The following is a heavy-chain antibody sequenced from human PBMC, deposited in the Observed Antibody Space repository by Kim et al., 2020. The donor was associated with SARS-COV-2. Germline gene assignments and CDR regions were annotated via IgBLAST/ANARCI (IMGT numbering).Heavy chain of an antibody. D-gene: IGHD4-4*01. CDR2: INPSGVST. CDR1: GYTFTSYC. CDR3: AREGRRDAYNNDFDY. J-gene: IGHJ4*02. V-gene: IGHV1-46*01. Sequence: ASVKVSCKASGYTFTSYCMHWVRQAPGQGLEWMGMINPSGVSTNYAQKFQGRVTMTRETSTSAVYMELSSRRSEDAAVYYWAREGRRDAYNNDFDYWGQGTLVTVS.